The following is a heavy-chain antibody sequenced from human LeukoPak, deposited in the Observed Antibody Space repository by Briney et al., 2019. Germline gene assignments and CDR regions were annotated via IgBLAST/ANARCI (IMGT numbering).Heavy chain of an antibody. CDR1: GGSISSSNYY. CDR2: IYYSGST. J-gene: IGHJ5*02. CDR3: ARLGSSWFDP. Sequence: SETLSLTCTVSGGSISSSNYYWGWLRQPPGKGLEWIGTIYYSGSTYYNPSLNSRVTMSVDTSKNQFSLKLSSVTAPDTAVYYCARLGSSWFDPWGQGTLVTVSS. D-gene: IGHD6-13*01. V-gene: IGHV4-39*01.